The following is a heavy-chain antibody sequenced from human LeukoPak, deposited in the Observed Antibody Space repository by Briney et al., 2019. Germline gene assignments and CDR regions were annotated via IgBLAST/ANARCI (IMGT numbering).Heavy chain of an antibody. D-gene: IGHD5-18*01. V-gene: IGHV3-21*01. CDR3: AREDPLIQTWCDY. CDR1: GFTFSSYS. J-gene: IGHJ4*02. CDR2: IGSGTTYI. Sequence: PGGSLRLSCAASGFTFSSYSMNWVRQAPGKGLEWVSSIGSGTTYIYYADSVKGRFTISRDNAENSLYLQMDSLRADDTAVYYCAREDPLIQTWCDYWGQGTLVTVSS.